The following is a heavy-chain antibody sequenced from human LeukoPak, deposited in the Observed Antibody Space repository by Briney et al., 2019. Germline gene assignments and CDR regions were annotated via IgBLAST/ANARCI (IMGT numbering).Heavy chain of an antibody. CDR2: IYYSGST. CDR3: ARQSVWIGDY. V-gene: IGHV4-39*01. D-gene: IGHD3-16*01. Sequence: SETLSLTCTVSGGSISSSSYYWGWIREPPGKGLEWIGRIYYSGSTYYNPSLKSRVTISVDTSKNQFSLKLSSVTAADTAVYYCARQSVWIGDYWGQGTLVTVSS. J-gene: IGHJ4*02. CDR1: GGSISSSSYY.